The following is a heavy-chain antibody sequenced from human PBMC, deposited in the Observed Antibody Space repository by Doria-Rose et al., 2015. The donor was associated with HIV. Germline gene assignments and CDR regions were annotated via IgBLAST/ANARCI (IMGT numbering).Heavy chain of an antibody. CDR2: IFSDDER. CDR1: GVSLSSPGVG. D-gene: IGHD6-13*01. Sequence: QITLKESSPVLVKPTETLTLTCTVFGVSLSSPGVGVSWIRQPPGKALEWLANIFSDDERSYKTSLKSRLTISRGTSKSQVVLTITDMDPVDTATYYCARIKSSRWYHKYYFDFWGQGTLVIVSA. J-gene: IGHJ4*02. V-gene: IGHV2-26*01. CDR3: ARIKSSRWYHKYYFDF.